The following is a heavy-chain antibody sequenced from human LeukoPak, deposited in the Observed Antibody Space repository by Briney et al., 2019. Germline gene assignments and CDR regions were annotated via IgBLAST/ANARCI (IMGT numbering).Heavy chain of an antibody. CDR1: GDSVSSNSAA. J-gene: IGHJ4*02. D-gene: IGHD6-19*01. Sequence: SQTLSLTCAISGDSVSSNSAAWNWIRQSPSRGLEWLGRTYYRSKWSNDYADSVKSRITINPDTSKNQFSLQLTSVTPEDTAVYYCTRDEQWLVYFDYWGQGTLVTVSS. CDR2: TYYRSKWSN. CDR3: TRDEQWLVYFDY. V-gene: IGHV6-1*01.